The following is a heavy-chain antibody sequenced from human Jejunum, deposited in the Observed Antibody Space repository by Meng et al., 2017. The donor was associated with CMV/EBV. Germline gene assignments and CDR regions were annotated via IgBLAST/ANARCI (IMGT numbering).Heavy chain of an antibody. CDR1: GVAMSRYY. CDR2: LSHSGGT. CDR3: ARLYGSSSDSPFDP. V-gene: IGHV4-59*01. Sequence: VSGVAMSRYYWAWIRQSPGRRLEWIGYLSHSGGTSRNPSLKSRVTMSADTSKSQLSLTLTSVTAADTAVYYCARLYGSSSDSPFDPWGQGTLVTVSS. D-gene: IGHD6-6*01. J-gene: IGHJ5*02.